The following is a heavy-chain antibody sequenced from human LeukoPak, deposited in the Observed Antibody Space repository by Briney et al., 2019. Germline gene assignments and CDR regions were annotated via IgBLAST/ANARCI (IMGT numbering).Heavy chain of an antibody. CDR2: IFHSGAT. CDR1: GGPISSTNW. CDR3: AREVESWFGDLLSYFDS. D-gene: IGHD3-10*01. J-gene: IGHJ4*02. Sequence: SETLSLTCAVSGGPISSTNWWSWVRQTPGKGLEWLGEIFHSGATNYSPSLKSRATISVDKSKNQFSLRLTSVTAADTALYYCAREVESWFGDLLSYFDSWGQGTQVTVSS. V-gene: IGHV4-4*02.